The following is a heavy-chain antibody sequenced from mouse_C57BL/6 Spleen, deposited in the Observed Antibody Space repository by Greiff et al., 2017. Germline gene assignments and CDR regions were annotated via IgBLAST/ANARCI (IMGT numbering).Heavy chain of an antibody. V-gene: IGHV3-5*01. CDR3: ARDRDDYGAY. CDR2: IYYSGTI. Sequence: DVHLVESGPGLVKPSQPVFLTCTVTGISITTGNYRWSWIRQFPGTKLEWIGYIYYSGTITYNPSLTSRTTITRDTPKNQFFLEMNSLTAEDTATYYCARDRDDYGAYWGQGTLVTVSA. CDR1: GISITTGNYR. D-gene: IGHD2-4*01. J-gene: IGHJ3*01.